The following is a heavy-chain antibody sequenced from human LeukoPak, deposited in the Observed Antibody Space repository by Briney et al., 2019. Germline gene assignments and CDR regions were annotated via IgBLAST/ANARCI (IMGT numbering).Heavy chain of an antibody. CDR2: ISGDNGDT. Sequence: ASVKVSCKASGYTFTSYGISWVRQAPGQGLEWMGWISGDNGDTNYAQKLQGRVTMTTDTSTSRAYMELGSLRSDDTAVYYCARQEVAVAVNYYFDYWGQGTLVTVSS. CDR1: GYTFTSYG. D-gene: IGHD6-19*01. CDR3: ARQEVAVAVNYYFDY. J-gene: IGHJ4*02. V-gene: IGHV1-18*01.